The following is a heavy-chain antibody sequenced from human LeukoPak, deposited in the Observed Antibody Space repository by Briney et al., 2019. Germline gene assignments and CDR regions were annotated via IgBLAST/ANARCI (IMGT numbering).Heavy chain of an antibody. CDR3: ARVRGTYGVVYDY. Sequence: SETLSLTCTVSGGSISSYYWSWIRQPPGKGLEWIGYIYYSGSTNYNPSLKSRVTISVDTSKNQFSLKLSSVTAADTAVYYCARVRGTYGVVYDYWGQGTLVTVSS. D-gene: IGHD2-8*02. V-gene: IGHV4-59*01. CDR1: GGSISSYY. J-gene: IGHJ4*02. CDR2: IYYSGST.